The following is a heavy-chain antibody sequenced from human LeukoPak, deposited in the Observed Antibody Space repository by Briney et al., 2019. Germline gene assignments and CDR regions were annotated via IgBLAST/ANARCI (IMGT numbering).Heavy chain of an antibody. D-gene: IGHD5-18*01. CDR2: IYTSGST. V-gene: IGHV4-61*02. Sequence: SQTLSLTCTVSGGSISSGSYYWSWIRQPAGKGLEWIGRIYTSGSTNYNPSLKSRVTISVDTSKNQFSLKLSSVTAADTAVYYCARDIRNVDTAMVDYWYFDLWGRGTLVTVSS. CDR3: ARDIRNVDTAMVDYWYFDL. CDR1: GGSISSGSYY. J-gene: IGHJ2*01.